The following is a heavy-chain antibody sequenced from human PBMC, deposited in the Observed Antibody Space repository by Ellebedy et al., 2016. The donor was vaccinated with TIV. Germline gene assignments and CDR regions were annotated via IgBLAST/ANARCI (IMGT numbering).Heavy chain of an antibody. Sequence: KFQGRVTITRDTSASTAYMELSSLRSEDTAVYYCASQGPLGDAFDIWGQGTMVTVSS. J-gene: IGHJ3*02. V-gene: IGHV1-3*01. CDR3: ASQGPLGDAFDI. D-gene: IGHD3-16*01.